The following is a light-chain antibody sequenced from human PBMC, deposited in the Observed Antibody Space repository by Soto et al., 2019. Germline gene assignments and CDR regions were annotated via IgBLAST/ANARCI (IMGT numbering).Light chain of an antibody. J-gene: IGLJ1*01. Sequence: QSALTQPASVSGSPGQSITVSCVGTSSDIGDYNYVSWYQHLPGKAPQLIIFEVSNRPSGVSNRFSGSKSGNTASLTISGLQAEDEANYFCSSYTSNSSPYVFGTGTKLTVL. CDR2: EVS. CDR3: SSYTSNSSPYV. V-gene: IGLV2-14*01. CDR1: SSDIGDYNY.